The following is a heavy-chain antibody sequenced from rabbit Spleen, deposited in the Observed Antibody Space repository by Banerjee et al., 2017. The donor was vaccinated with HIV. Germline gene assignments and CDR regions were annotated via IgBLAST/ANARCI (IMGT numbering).Heavy chain of an antibody. CDR1: GFSFSSSYR. J-gene: IGHJ3*01. CDR3: AREVDNGRGDVSL. D-gene: IGHD2-1*01. CDR2: IDVGTSGTT. V-gene: IGHV1S45*01. Sequence: EQLEESGGGLVKPEGSLTLTCKASGFSFSSSYRICWVRQAPGKGLEWIACIDVGTSGTTWYATWAKGRFTISKTSSATVTLQMTSLTAADTATYFCAREVDNGRGDVSLWGQGTLVTVS.